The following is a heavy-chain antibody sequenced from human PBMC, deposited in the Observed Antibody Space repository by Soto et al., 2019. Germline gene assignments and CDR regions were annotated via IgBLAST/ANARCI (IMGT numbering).Heavy chain of an antibody. V-gene: IGHV4-59*02. D-gene: IGHD3-16*01. CDR2: MHSTGTS. J-gene: IGHJ4*02. CDR1: GAFVSGSF. CDR3: ARLGNTFERVV. Sequence: LSLTCSVSGAFVSGSFWSWIRQPPGKGLEYIGFMHSTGTSNYNSSLKSRVSVSVDTSKNQISLNLKSVTAEDTAVYYCARLGNTFERVVWGPGILVTVSS.